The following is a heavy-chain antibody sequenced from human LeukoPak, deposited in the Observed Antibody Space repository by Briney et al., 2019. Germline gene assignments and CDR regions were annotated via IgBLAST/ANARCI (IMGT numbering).Heavy chain of an antibody. Sequence: SETLSLTCTVSGGSISSYYWSWVRQPPGKGLEWIGYIYYSGSTNYNPSLKSRVTISVDTSKNQFSLKLSSVTAADTAVYYCARGVPDDFWSGYYTPVWGQGTLVTVSP. D-gene: IGHD3-3*01. V-gene: IGHV4-59*01. CDR3: ARGVPDDFWSGYYTPV. J-gene: IGHJ4*02. CDR1: GGSISSYY. CDR2: IYYSGST.